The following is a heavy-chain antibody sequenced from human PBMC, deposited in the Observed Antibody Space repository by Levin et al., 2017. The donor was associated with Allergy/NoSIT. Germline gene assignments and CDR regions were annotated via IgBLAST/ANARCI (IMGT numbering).Heavy chain of an antibody. D-gene: IGHD6-19*01. CDR2: IKSKTDGGTT. CDR1: GFTFSNAW. Sequence: GGSLRLSCAASGFTFSNAWMSWVRQAPGKGLEWVGRIKSKTDGGTTDYAAPVKGRFTISRDDSKNTLYLQMNSLKTEDTAVYYCTTDQWLVMSDPFDIWGQGTMVTVSS. CDR3: TTDQWLVMSDPFDI. V-gene: IGHV3-15*01. J-gene: IGHJ3*02.